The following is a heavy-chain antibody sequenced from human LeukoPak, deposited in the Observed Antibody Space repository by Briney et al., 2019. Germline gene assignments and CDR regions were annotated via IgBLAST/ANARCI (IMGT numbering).Heavy chain of an antibody. CDR2: IYPGDSDT. J-gene: IGHJ4*02. V-gene: IGHV5-51*01. CDR3: ARRVDSYWFFDY. CDR1: GYTFITYW. Sequence: GESLKISCKGSGYTFITYWIGWVRQMPGKGLEWMGIIYPGDSDTRYIPSFQGQVTISADKSISTAYLQWSSLKASDTAMYYCARRVDSYWFFDYWGQGTLVTVSS. D-gene: IGHD1-26*01.